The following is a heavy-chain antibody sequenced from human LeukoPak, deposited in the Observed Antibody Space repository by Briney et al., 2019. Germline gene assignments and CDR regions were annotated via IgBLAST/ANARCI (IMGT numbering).Heavy chain of an antibody. Sequence: GGSLRLSCAASGFTFSTYWMSWVRQVPGKGLECVANIKRDGSEKYYVDSVKGRFTIFRDDAKSSLYLQMNSLRAEDTAVYFCARVYTGNRWHFDYWGQGTLVTVSS. D-gene: IGHD2-2*02. V-gene: IGHV3-7*03. CDR2: IKRDGSEK. J-gene: IGHJ4*02. CDR1: GFTFSTYW. CDR3: ARVYTGNRWHFDY.